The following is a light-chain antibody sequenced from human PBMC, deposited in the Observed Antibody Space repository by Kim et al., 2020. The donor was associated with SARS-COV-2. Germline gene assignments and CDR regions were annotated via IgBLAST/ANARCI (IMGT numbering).Light chain of an antibody. CDR3: ATWDGSLNGWV. CDR1: SSIFGIYT. Sequence: GQMVTTSCSGSSSIFGIYTVNWYQHLPGTAPKLLIFTNSQRPSGVPDRFSGSKSGTSASLAISGLQSENEADYFCATWDGSLNGWVFGGGTQLTVL. CDR2: TNS. V-gene: IGLV1-44*01. J-gene: IGLJ3*02.